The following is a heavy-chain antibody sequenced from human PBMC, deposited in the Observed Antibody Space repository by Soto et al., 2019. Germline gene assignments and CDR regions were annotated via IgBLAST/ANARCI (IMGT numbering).Heavy chain of an antibody. CDR3: ARGPAVAGAGWWFDP. J-gene: IGHJ5*02. CDR1: GGSIISYY. Sequence: SETLSLTCTVSGGSIISYYWSWIRRPPGKGLEWIGYIYYRGSTNYNPSLKSRVTISIDTSKSHLSLKLSSLTAADTAVYYCARGPAVAGAGWWFDPWGQGTLVTVSS. V-gene: IGHV4-59*01. CDR2: IYYRGST. D-gene: IGHD6-19*01.